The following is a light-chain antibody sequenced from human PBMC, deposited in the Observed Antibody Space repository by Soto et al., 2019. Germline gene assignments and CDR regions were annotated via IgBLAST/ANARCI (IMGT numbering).Light chain of an antibody. Sequence: EVVMTQSPATLSVSPGESATLSCRASQTVSSNLAWYQQKPGQAPRLLIYDASVRATGTPARFSGSGSGTDFTLTISSLEPEDFALYYCQQRSTWPTFGQGTRLEIK. CDR3: QQRSTWPT. CDR2: DAS. CDR1: QTVSSN. V-gene: IGKV3-11*01. J-gene: IGKJ5*01.